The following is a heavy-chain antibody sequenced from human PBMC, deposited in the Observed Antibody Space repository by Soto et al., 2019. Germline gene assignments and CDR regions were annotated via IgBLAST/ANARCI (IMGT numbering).Heavy chain of an antibody. Sequence: EVQLVESGGGLVQPGGSLRLSCAASGFTFSSYSMNWVRQAPGKGLEWVSYISSSSSTIYYADSVKGRFTISRDNAKNSLYLQMNILRAEDKAVYYCARDLIKSDFWSGYPSYYYYYMDVWGKGTTVTVSS. CDR3: ARDLIKSDFWSGYPSYYYYYMDV. D-gene: IGHD3-3*01. CDR2: ISSSSSTI. CDR1: GFTFSSYS. J-gene: IGHJ6*03. V-gene: IGHV3-48*01.